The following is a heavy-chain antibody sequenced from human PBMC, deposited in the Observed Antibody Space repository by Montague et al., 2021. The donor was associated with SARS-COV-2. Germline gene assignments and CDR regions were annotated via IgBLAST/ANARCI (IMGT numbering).Heavy chain of an antibody. V-gene: IGHV3-33*01. D-gene: IGHD3-16*01. CDR1: GFTFSSYG. Sequence: SLRLSCAASGFTFSSYGMHWVRQAPGKGLGWVAVIWYDGSNKYYADSVKGRFTISRDNSKNTLYLQMNSPRAEDTAVYYCARDLFWGTDSGTQQRRDYWGQGTLVTVSS. J-gene: IGHJ4*02. CDR3: ARDLFWGTDSGTQQRRDY. CDR2: IWYDGSNK.